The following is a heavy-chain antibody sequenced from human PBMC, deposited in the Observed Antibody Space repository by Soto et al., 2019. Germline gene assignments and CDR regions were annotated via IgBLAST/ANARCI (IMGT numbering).Heavy chain of an antibody. V-gene: IGHV4-34*01. CDR2: INHSGST. Sequence: SETLSLTCAVYGGSFSGYYWSWIRQPPGKGLEWIGEINHSGSTNYNPSLKSRVTISVDTSKNQFSLKLSSVTAADTAVYYCARGVGTYSSSWYRLNWCDPWGQGTLVTGSS. CDR1: GGSFSGYY. D-gene: IGHD6-13*01. CDR3: ARGVGTYSSSWYRLNWCDP. J-gene: IGHJ5*02.